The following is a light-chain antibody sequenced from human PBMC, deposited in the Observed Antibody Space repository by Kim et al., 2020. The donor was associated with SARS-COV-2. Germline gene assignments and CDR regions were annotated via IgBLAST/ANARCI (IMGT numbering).Light chain of an antibody. CDR3: QAWDSTTAV. CDR1: KLGNKY. V-gene: IGLV3-1*01. J-gene: IGLJ2*01. CDR2: QDS. Sequence: SYELTQPPSVSVSPGQTVSISCSGDKLGNKYVCWYQQKAGQSPVLVIYQDSRPSVLPERFSGYNSGNTATLTISGTQAMDEADYYCQAWDSTTAVFGGGTQLTVL.